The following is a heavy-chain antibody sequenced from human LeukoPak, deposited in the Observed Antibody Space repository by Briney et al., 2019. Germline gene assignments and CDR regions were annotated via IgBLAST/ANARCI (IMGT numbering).Heavy chain of an antibody. J-gene: IGHJ4*02. CDR1: GFTFSSYS. D-gene: IGHD4/OR15-4a*01. Sequence: GGFLGLSCAASGFTFSSYSMNWVRQAPGKGLEWVSSISSSSSYIYYADSVKGRFTISRDNAKNSLYLQMNSLRAEDTAVYYCARDKTKGWAKATNYPYYFDYWGQGTLVTVSS. CDR3: ARDKTKGWAKATNYPYYFDY. V-gene: IGHV3-21*01. CDR2: ISSSSSYI.